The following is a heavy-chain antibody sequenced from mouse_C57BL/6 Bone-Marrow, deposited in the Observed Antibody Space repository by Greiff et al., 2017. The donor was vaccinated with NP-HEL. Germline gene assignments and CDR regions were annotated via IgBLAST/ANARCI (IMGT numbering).Heavy chain of an antibody. D-gene: IGHD2-4*01. V-gene: IGHV1-82*01. J-gene: IGHJ2*01. Sequence: QVHVKQSGPELVKPGASVKISCKASGYAFSSSWMNWVKQRPGKGLEWIGRIYPGDGDTNYNGKFKGKATLTADKSSSTAYMQLSSLTSEDSAVYFCVILRRDYFDYWGQGTTLTVSS. CDR2: IYPGDGDT. CDR3: VILRRDYFDY. CDR1: GYAFSSSW.